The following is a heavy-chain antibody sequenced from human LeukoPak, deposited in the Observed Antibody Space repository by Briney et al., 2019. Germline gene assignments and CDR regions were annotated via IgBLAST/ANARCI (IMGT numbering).Heavy chain of an antibody. J-gene: IGHJ5*02. Sequence: ASVKVSCKASGYTFTSYAMHWVRQAPGQRLEWMGWINAGNGNTKYSQKFQGRVTITRDTSASTAYMELSSLRSEDTAVYYCATEIKGDNWFDPWGQGSLVTVSS. D-gene: IGHD3-10*01. CDR1: GYTFTSYA. CDR3: ATEIKGDNWFDP. CDR2: INAGNGNT. V-gene: IGHV1-3*01.